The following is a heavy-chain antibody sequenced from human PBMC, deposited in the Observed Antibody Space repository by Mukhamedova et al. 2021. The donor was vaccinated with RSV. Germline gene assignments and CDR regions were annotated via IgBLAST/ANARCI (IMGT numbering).Heavy chain of an antibody. Sequence: ANYAQKFQGRVTITADESTSTAYMELSILRSEDTAVYYCARDLKGSPGAFDIWGQGTMVTVSS. V-gene: IGHV1-69*01. CDR3: ARDLKGSPGAFDI. CDR2: A. J-gene: IGHJ3*02.